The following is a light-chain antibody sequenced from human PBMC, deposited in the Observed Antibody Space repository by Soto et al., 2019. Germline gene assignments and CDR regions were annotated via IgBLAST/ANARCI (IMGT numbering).Light chain of an antibody. Sequence: DIQVTQSPSSLSASVGDRVTITCRTSQNINIFLNWYQQKPGRAPMVVISAASNLESGVPSRFRGRGSGTEFTLTISNLQPGDSALYFCQESYSTPLAFGGGTRVEIK. J-gene: IGKJ4*01. CDR3: QESYSTPLA. CDR2: AAS. CDR1: QNINIF. V-gene: IGKV1-39*01.